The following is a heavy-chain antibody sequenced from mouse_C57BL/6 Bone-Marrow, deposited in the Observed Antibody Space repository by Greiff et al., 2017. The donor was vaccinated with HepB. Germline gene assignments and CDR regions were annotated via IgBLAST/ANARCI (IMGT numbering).Heavy chain of an antibody. CDR2: IDPENGDP. Sequence: VQLQQSGAELVRPGASVKLSCTASGFNIKDDYMHWVKQRPEQGLERIGWIDPENGDPEYASKFQGKATITADTSSNTAYMQLSSLTSEDTAVYYCTTDGYYVFMDYWGQGTSVTVSS. D-gene: IGHD2-3*01. J-gene: IGHJ4*01. CDR3: TTDGYYVFMDY. CDR1: GFNIKDDY. V-gene: IGHV14-4*01.